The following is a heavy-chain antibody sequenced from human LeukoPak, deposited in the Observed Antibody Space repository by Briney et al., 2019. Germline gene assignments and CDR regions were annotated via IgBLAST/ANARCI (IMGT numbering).Heavy chain of an antibody. V-gene: IGHV1-18*01. D-gene: IGHD2-21*01. J-gene: IGHJ3*02. CDR1: GYTFTSYG. CDR2: ISAYNGNT. Sequence: ASVKVSCKASGYTFTSYGISWVRQAPGQGLEWMGWISAYNGNTNYAQKFQGRVTMTRDTSTSTVYMELSSLRSEDTAVYYCARGSFAYRGGDCSSDAFDIWGQGTMVTVSS. CDR3: ARGSFAYRGGDCSSDAFDI.